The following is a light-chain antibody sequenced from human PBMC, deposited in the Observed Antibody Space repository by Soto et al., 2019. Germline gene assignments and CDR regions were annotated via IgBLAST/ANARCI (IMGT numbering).Light chain of an antibody. CDR3: QQYGSSSWT. Sequence: EVVLTQSVGTLSLSPGERATLSCRASQSVSSSYLAWYQQKPGQAPRLLIYGASSRATGIPDRFSGSGSGTDFTLTISRLEPEDFAVYYCQQYGSSSWTFGQGTKVDI. J-gene: IGKJ1*01. CDR2: GAS. V-gene: IGKV3-20*01. CDR1: QSVSSSY.